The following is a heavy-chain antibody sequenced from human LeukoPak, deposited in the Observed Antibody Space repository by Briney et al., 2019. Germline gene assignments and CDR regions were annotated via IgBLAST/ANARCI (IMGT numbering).Heavy chain of an antibody. D-gene: IGHD6-13*01. CDR1: GYSLTSYW. Sequence: GESLKISCKGSGYSLTSYWIGWVRKMPGKGLEWMGIIYPGDSDTRYSPSFQGQVTISADKSISTAYLQWSSLKASDTAMYYCAMGIAAAGTISEFDYWGQGTLVTVSS. CDR3: AMGIAAAGTISEFDY. V-gene: IGHV5-51*03. CDR2: IYPGDSDT. J-gene: IGHJ4*02.